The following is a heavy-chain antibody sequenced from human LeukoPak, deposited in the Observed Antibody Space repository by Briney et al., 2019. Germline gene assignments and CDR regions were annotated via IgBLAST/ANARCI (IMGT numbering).Heavy chain of an antibody. D-gene: IGHD6-19*01. CDR3: ARVPSGRYYFYYCMDV. Sequence: PGGSLRLSCAASGFTFSSYAVHWVRQAPGKGLEWVAVISYDGNNKYYADSVKGRFTISRDNSKNTLYLQMNSLRAEDTAVCYCARVPSGRYYFYYCMDVWGKGTTVTVSS. CDR2: ISYDGNNK. V-gene: IGHV3-30-3*01. J-gene: IGHJ6*03. CDR1: GFTFSSYA.